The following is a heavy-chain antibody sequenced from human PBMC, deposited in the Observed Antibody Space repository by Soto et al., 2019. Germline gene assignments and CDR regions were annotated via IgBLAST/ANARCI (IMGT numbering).Heavy chain of an antibody. CDR2: MSGSSSTT. D-gene: IGHD1-7*01. J-gene: IGHJ4*02. V-gene: IGHV3-23*01. CDR1: GLTFSNYA. Sequence: GGSLSLSCATSGLTFSNYAMSWVRQAPGGGLEWVSSMSGSSSTTYYADSVRGRFTISRDRSKNTLYLQMSSLRAEDTALYYCAKNQERELPRVIDFWGQGTLVTVSS. CDR3: AKNQERELPRVIDF.